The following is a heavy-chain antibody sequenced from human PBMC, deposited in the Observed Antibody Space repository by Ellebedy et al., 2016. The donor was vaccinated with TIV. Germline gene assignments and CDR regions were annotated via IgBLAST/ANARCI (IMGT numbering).Heavy chain of an antibody. CDR2: IYDMGGIGST. V-gene: IGHV4-59*02. CDR1: GASVSTSY. D-gene: IGHD2-21*01. CDR3: ARGVRGYYSYGMDV. Sequence: MPSETLSLTCTVPGASVSTSYWSWIRQAPGRGLEWIGYIYDMGGIGSTNYIPSLKSRVIISGDTSKNQLSLSPTSWTAADTAVEYCARGVRGYYSYGMDVWGQGTTVTVSS. J-gene: IGHJ6*02.